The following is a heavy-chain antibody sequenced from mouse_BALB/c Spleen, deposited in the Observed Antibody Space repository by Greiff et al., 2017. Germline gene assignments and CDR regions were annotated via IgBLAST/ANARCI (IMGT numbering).Heavy chain of an antibody. V-gene: IGHV5-17*02. J-gene: IGHJ3*01. CDR1: GFTFSSFG. D-gene: IGHD2-14*01. CDR2: ISSGSSTI. CDR3: ASNRYDGEAWFAD. Sequence: EVKLVESGGGLVQPGGSRKLSCAASGFTFSSFGMHWVRQAPEKGLEWVAYISSGSSTIYYADTVKGRFTISRDNPKNTLFLQMTSLRSEDTAMYYCASNRYDGEAWFADWGQGTLVTVSA.